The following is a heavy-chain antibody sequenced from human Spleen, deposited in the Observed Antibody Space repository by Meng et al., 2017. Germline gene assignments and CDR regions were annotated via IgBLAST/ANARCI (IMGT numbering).Heavy chain of an antibody. CDR3: AKAPEGWYLAGVDY. V-gene: IGHV3-30*04. Sequence: GESLKISCAASGFIFSSYSVHWVRQAPGKGLEWVAVTSYDGSDTYIADSVKGRFTISRDNSQNTVYLQMNSLRGEDTAVYYCAKAPEGWYLAGVDYWGQGTLVTVSS. D-gene: IGHD6-19*01. J-gene: IGHJ4*02. CDR1: GFIFSSYS. CDR2: TSYDGSDT.